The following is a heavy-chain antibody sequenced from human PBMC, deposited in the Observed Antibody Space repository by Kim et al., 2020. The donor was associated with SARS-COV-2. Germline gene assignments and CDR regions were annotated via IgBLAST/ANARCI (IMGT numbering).Heavy chain of an antibody. CDR3: ARQRLVGATSDY. J-gene: IGHJ4*02. D-gene: IGHD1-26*01. Sequence: NYSPSFQGHVTISADKSISTAYLQWSSLKASDTAMYYCARQRLVGATSDYWGQGTLVTVSS. V-gene: IGHV5-10-1*01.